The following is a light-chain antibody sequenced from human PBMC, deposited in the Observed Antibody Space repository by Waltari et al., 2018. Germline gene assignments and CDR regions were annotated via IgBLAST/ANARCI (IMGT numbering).Light chain of an antibody. CDR3: AAWDDILNGMV. V-gene: IGLV1-44*01. J-gene: IGLJ2*01. CDR2: NSN. CDR1: NSTLGSNP. Sequence: QSVLTQPPSASGTPGQRVTISCSGRNSTLGSNPITSYQQFPGTAPNLLIYNSNHRPSGVPDRFSGSKSGTPASLAISGLQSEDEADYFCAAWDDILNGMVFGGGTKLTVL.